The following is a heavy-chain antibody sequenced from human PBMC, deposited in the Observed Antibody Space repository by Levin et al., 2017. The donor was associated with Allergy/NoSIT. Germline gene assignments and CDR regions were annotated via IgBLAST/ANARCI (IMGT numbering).Heavy chain of an antibody. J-gene: IGHJ6*03. D-gene: IGHD1-1*01. V-gene: IGHV2-70*11. CDR2: LDWDDDK. CDR3: ARTTGTTGGNFYDMDV. Sequence: SGPTLVKPTQTLTLTCTFSGFSLNTREMCVSWIRQPPGKALQWLARLDWDDDKYYSTSLRTRLSISKDTSKNQVVLTMTNMDPVDTATYYCARTTGTTGGNFYDMDVWGKGATVTVSS. CDR1: GFSLNTREMC.